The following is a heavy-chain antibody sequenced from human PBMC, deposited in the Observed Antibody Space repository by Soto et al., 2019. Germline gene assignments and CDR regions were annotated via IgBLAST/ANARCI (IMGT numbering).Heavy chain of an antibody. CDR1: GFSLNTYW. J-gene: IGHJ6*02. CDR3: ARQGRPYSGYGYYSEMDV. CDR2: IFPGDSDT. D-gene: IGHD2-21*02. Sequence: SLKISCKASGFSLNTYWIAWVRQMPGKGLEWMGAIFPGDSDTKYSPSFEGQVTISADRSTSTAFVQWDSLRASDSAIYFCARQGRPYSGYGYYSEMDVWGPGTTVTVYS. V-gene: IGHV5-51*01.